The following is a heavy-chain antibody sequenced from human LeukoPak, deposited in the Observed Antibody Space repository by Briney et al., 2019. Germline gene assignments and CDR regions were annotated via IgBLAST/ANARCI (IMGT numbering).Heavy chain of an antibody. CDR3: ARIRSGGTYLSPPNWSDP. CDR2: IIPIFNTA. V-gene: IGHV1-69*01. Sequence: ASVKVSCKASGGPFSSYALSWVRQAPGQGLEWMGGIIPIFNTANYAQKFQGRVTITADESTTTAYMELSSLTSEDTAVYYCARIRSGGTYLSPPNWSDPWGQGTLVTVSS. D-gene: IGHD1-26*01. J-gene: IGHJ5*02. CDR1: GGPFSSYA.